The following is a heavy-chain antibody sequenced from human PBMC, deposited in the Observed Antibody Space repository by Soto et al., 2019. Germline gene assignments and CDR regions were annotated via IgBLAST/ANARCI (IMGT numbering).Heavy chain of an antibody. CDR3: ARFSGSYYYAMDV. D-gene: IGHD6-19*01. Sequence: SETLSLTCTVSGGSISSYYWSWIRQPPGKGLEWIGYAYYSDTTNYNPSLKSRVTISVDTSKNQFSLQLKSVTAADTALYYCARFSGSYYYAMDVWGQGSTVTVSS. CDR1: GGSISSYY. V-gene: IGHV4-59*12. CDR2: AYYSDTT. J-gene: IGHJ6*02.